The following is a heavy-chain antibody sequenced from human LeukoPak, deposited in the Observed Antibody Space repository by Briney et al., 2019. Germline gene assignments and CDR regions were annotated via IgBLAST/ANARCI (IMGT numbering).Heavy chain of an antibody. V-gene: IGHV5-51*01. CDR1: GYSFTSYW. J-gene: IGHJ6*02. D-gene: IGHD5-24*01. CDR2: IYPGDSDT. CDR3: ARNPSTIIPRGIYYFYGMDV. Sequence: GESLKISCKGSGYSFTSYWIGWVRQMPGKGLEWMGIIYPGDSDTRYSPSFQGQVTISADKSISTAYLQWNSLKASDTAMYYCARNPSTIIPRGIYYFYGMDVWGQGTTVTVSS.